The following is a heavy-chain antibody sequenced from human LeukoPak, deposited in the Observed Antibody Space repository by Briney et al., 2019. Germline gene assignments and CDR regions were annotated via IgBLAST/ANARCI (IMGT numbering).Heavy chain of an antibody. CDR3: ATYYDILTGPKLGFQH. V-gene: IGHV1-18*04. Sequence: ASVKVSYKASGYTFTGYYMHWVRQAPGQGLEWMGWISAYNGNTNYAQKLQGRVTMTTDTSTSTAYMELRSLRSDDTAVYYCATYYDILTGPKLGFQHWGQGTLVTVSS. CDR2: ISAYNGNT. CDR1: GYTFTGYY. J-gene: IGHJ1*01. D-gene: IGHD3-9*01.